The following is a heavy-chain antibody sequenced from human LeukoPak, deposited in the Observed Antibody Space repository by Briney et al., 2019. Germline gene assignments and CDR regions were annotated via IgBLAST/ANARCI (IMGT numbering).Heavy chain of an antibody. Sequence: GGSLRLSCAASGFTFSSYAMSWVRQAPGKGLEWVSAISGSGGSTYYADSVKGRFTISRDNSKNTLYLQTNSLRAEDTAVYYCAKDDNYYGSGSDGPFDYWGQGTLVTVSS. V-gene: IGHV3-23*01. CDR3: AKDDNYYGSGSDGPFDY. CDR1: GFTFSSYA. J-gene: IGHJ4*02. D-gene: IGHD3-10*01. CDR2: ISGSGGST.